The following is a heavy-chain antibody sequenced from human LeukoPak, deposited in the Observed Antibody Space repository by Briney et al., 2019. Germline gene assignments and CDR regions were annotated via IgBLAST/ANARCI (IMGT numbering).Heavy chain of an antibody. Sequence: GSLRLSCAASGFTFSSYGMHWVRQAPGKGLEWVAVMSYDGSNKYYADSVKGRFTISRDNSKNTLYLQMNSLRAEDTAVYYCAKDSGIAAAGTGFDPWGQGTLVTVSS. CDR1: GFTFSSYG. CDR2: MSYDGSNK. D-gene: IGHD6-13*01. J-gene: IGHJ5*02. V-gene: IGHV3-30*18. CDR3: AKDSGIAAAGTGFDP.